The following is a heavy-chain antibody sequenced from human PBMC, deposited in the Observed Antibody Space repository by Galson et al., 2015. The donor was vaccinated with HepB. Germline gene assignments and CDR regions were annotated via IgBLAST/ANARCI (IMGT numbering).Heavy chain of an antibody. CDR1: GGSISSSSYY. J-gene: IGHJ4*02. Sequence: SETLSLTCTVSGGSISSSSYYWGWIRQPPGKGLEWIGSIYYSGSTYYNPSLKSRVTISVDTSKNQFSLKLSSVTAADTAVYYCARLGRSYSAYWGQGTLVTVSS. CDR3: ARLGRSYSAY. CDR2: IYYSGST. V-gene: IGHV4-39*01. D-gene: IGHD1-26*01.